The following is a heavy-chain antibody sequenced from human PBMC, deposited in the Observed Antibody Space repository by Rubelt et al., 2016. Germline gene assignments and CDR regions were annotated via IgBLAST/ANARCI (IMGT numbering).Heavy chain of an antibody. Sequence: EVQLLESGGGLVQPGGSLRLSCAASGFTFSSYAMSWVRQAPGKGLEWVSHIFGGGCTYYADSVKGRCTIPTAHSKNTLFLERNRLRAEDKAVDYWAGGYRYGYYDYHGVDVWGQGTTVTVSS. J-gene: IGHJ6*02. CDR3: AGGYRYGYYDYHGVDV. V-gene: IGHV3-23*01. CDR1: GFTFSSYA. D-gene: IGHD5-18*01. CDR2: IFGGGCT.